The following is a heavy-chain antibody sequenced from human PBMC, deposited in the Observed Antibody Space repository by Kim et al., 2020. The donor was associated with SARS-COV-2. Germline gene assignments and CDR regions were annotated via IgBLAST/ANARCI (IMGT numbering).Heavy chain of an antibody. V-gene: IGHV1-58*01. CDR3: AADISRQQLGYYYYGMDV. J-gene: IGHJ6*02. D-gene: IGHD6-13*01. CDR2: IVVGSGNT. Sequence: SVKVSCKASGFTFTSSAVQWVRQARGQRLEWIGWIVVGSGNTNYAQKFQERVTITRDMSTSTAYMELSSLRSEDTAVYYCAADISRQQLGYYYYGMDVWGQGTTVTVSS. CDR1: GFTFTSSA.